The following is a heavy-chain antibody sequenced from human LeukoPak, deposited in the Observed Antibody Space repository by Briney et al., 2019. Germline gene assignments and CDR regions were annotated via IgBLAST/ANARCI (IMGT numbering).Heavy chain of an antibody. CDR3: ARRHQDWGNAFDI. J-gene: IGHJ3*02. Sequence: PGGSLRLSCAASGFTFSSYSMNWVRQAPGKGLEWVSSISSSSSYIYYADSVKGRFTISRDNAKNSLYLQMNSLRAEDTAVYFCARRHQDWGNAFDIWGQGTMVTVSS. CDR1: GFTFSSYS. V-gene: IGHV3-21*01. D-gene: IGHD3-16*01. CDR2: ISSSSSYI.